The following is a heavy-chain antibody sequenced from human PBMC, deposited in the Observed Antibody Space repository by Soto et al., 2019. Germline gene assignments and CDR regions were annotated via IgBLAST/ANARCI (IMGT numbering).Heavy chain of an antibody. V-gene: IGHV5-51*01. Sequence: PXEXLNISCKTSGYXFSTDLIVWVRQMPGKGLECMGIIYPLNSDNRYSQSFQGKVTLSAEKSISTAYLKWSRMKASDTAMYYCARRDNSGFPDYWGQGTLGTVSS. D-gene: IGHD3-22*01. J-gene: IGHJ4*02. CDR3: ARRDNSGFPDY. CDR1: GYXFSTDL. CDR2: IYPLNSDN.